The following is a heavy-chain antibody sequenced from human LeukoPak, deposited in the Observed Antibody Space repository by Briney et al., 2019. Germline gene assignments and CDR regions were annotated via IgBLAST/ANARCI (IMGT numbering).Heavy chain of an antibody. V-gene: IGHV3-23*01. CDR2: ISGSGGST. D-gene: IGHD4-17*01. CDR3: AKDDYGDSNFDY. J-gene: IGHJ4*02. Sequence: GGSLRLSCAASGFTVSSNYMSWVRQAPGKGLEWVSAISGSGGSTYYADSVKGRFTISRDNSKNTLYLQMNSLRAEDTAVYYCAKDDYGDSNFDYWGQGTLVTVSS. CDR1: GFTVSSNY.